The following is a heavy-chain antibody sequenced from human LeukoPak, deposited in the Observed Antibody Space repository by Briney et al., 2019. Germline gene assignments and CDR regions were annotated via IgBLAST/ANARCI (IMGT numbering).Heavy chain of an antibody. D-gene: IGHD6-13*01. CDR3: ARGQQRLVN. J-gene: IGHJ4*02. CDR2: ISYDGSNK. V-gene: IGHV3-30*04. Sequence: GGSLRLSCAASGFTFSSYAMHWVRQAPGKGLEWVAVISYDGSNKYYADSVKGRFTISRDNSKNTLYLQMNSLRAEDTAVYYCARGQQRLVNWGQGTLVTVSS. CDR1: GFTFSSYA.